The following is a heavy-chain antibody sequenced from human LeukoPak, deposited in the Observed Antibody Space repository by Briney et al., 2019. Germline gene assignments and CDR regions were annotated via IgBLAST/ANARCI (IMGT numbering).Heavy chain of an antibody. Sequence: GGSLRLSCAASGFTFSSYGMHWVRQAPGKGLEWVAVIWYDGSNKYYADSVKGRFTISRDNSKNTLYLQMNSLRAEDTAVYYCAKEEWLGNMNYFDYWGQGTLVTVSS. CDR1: GFTFSSYG. D-gene: IGHD3-3*01. CDR2: IWYDGSNK. CDR3: AKEEWLGNMNYFDY. V-gene: IGHV3-33*06. J-gene: IGHJ4*02.